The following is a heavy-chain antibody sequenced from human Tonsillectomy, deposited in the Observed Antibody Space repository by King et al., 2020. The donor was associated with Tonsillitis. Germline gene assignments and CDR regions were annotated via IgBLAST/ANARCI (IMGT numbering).Heavy chain of an antibody. CDR1: GFSLSASGLC. Sequence: ITLKESGPALVKPPQTLTLTCTFSGFSLSASGLCVSWFRQPPGKALVWLALIDWDDEPYFNTSLKTRLTISKDSSKNQVVLTLTNVDPLDTATYYCARVKGDGCPPLFDFWGQGTLVTVSS. CDR2: IDWDDEP. J-gene: IGHJ4*02. D-gene: IGHD5-24*01. V-gene: IGHV2-70*01. CDR3: ARVKGDGCPPLFDF.